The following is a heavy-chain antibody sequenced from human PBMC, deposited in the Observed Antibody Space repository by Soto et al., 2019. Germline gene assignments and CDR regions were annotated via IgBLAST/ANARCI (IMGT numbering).Heavy chain of an antibody. D-gene: IGHD4-17*01. Sequence: GGSLRLSCAASGFIFSTYAMNWVRQSPGKGLELVASIDQSGGTAYYAESVRGRFAISRDNSINTLYLQMSSLRAEDTALYYCAHPRGYGVFDAVDIWGQGTMVTVSS. CDR3: AHPRGYGVFDAVDI. CDR1: GFIFSTYA. CDR2: IDQSGGTA. V-gene: IGHV3-23*01. J-gene: IGHJ3*02.